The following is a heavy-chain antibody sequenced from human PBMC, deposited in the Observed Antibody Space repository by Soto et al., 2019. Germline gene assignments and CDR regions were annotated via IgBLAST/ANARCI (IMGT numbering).Heavy chain of an antibody. CDR2: LKSNIDGGTA. V-gene: IGHV3-15*01. D-gene: IGHD4-17*01. CDR3: TTVGAPDS. Sequence: GGSLRLFSSAYGFTFSTAWMNWVRQAPGKGLEWVGRLKSNIDGGTADYAAPVRGRFTISRDDSKNTLYLQIHTLKTEDTAVYYCTTVGAPDSWGHGNLVTVSS. J-gene: IGHJ5*01. CDR1: GFTFSTAW.